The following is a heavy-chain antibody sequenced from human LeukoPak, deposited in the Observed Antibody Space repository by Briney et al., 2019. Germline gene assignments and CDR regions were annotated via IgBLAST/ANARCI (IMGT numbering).Heavy chain of an antibody. CDR3: ARGASSWYVLKRYYYMDV. J-gene: IGHJ6*03. Sequence: SETLSLTCAVYGGSFSGYYWSWIRQPPGKGLEWIGEINHSGSTNYNPSLKGRVTISVDTSKNQFSLKLSSVTAADTAVYYCARGASSWYVLKRYYYMDVWGKGTTVTVSS. CDR1: GGSFSGYY. D-gene: IGHD6-13*01. V-gene: IGHV4-34*01. CDR2: INHSGST.